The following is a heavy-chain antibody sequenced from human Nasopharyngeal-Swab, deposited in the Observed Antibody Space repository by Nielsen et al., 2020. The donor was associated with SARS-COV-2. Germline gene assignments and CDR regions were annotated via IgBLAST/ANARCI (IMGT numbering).Heavy chain of an antibody. Sequence: GESLKISCAASGFTFSSYWMSWVRQAPGKGLEWVANIKQDGSEKYYVDSVKGRFTISRDNAKNSLYLQMNSLRAEDTAVYYCAREVVTMIVVTHYYYGMDVRGQGTTVTVSS. J-gene: IGHJ6*02. V-gene: IGHV3-7*01. D-gene: IGHD3-22*01. CDR3: AREVVTMIVVTHYYYGMDV. CDR2: IKQDGSEK. CDR1: GFTFSSYW.